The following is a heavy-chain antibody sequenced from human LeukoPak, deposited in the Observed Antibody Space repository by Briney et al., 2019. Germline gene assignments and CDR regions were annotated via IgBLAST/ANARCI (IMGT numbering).Heavy chain of an antibody. CDR2: ISSSSSYI. J-gene: IGHJ4*02. CDR1: GFTFSSYS. D-gene: IGHD7-27*01. Sequence: GGSLRLSCAASGFTFSSYSMNWVRQAPGKGLEWVSSISSSSSYIYYADSVKGRFTISRDNAKNPLYLQMNSLRAEDTAVYYCARAGAGAYYFDYWGQGTLVTASS. CDR3: ARAGAGAYYFDY. V-gene: IGHV3-21*01.